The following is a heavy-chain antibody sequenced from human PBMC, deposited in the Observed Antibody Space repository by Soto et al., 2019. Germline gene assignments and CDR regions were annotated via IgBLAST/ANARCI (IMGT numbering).Heavy chain of an antibody. J-gene: IGHJ4*02. CDR2: ISGSGGST. CDR3: AKTFTLAQYFDH. CDR1: EFTFSSYA. Sequence: GGSLRLSCAASEFTFSSYAMSWVRQAPGKGLEWVSAISGSGGSTYYADSVKGRFTISRDNSKNTLYLQMRSLRAEDTAVYYCAKTFTLAQYFDHWGQGTLVTVSS. V-gene: IGHV3-23*01.